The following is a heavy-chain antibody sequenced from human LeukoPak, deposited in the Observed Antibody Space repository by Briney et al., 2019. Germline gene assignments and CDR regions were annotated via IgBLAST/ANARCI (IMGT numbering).Heavy chain of an antibody. J-gene: IGHJ3*02. CDR3: ASSGVVVTMYAYDI. CDR2: LYYSGST. Sequence: SETLSLTCTVSGASISSDDYYWSWIRQPPGKGLECIGYLYYSGSTYYNPSLRSRVTISVDTSKNQFSLKLSSVTAADTAVYYCASSGVVVTMYAYDIWGQGTMVTVSS. CDR1: GASISSDDYY. V-gene: IGHV4-30-4*01. D-gene: IGHD2-15*01.